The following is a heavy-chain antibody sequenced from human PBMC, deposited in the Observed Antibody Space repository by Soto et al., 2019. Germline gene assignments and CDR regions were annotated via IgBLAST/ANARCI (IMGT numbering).Heavy chain of an antibody. CDR2: ISSDSRTI. J-gene: IGHJ6*02. V-gene: IGHV3-48*02. CDR3: ARIKLVEWFFINVDVYDMDV. Sequence: PGRALRLSCVASGFSLSDYSLNWVRQAPGKGLERVSFISSDSRTIYYADSVEGRFTVSRDNARNSVSLQMYSLRDEDAAVYYCARIKLVEWFFINVDVYDMDVWGQGTPVTVSS. CDR1: GFSLSDYS. D-gene: IGHD3-3*01.